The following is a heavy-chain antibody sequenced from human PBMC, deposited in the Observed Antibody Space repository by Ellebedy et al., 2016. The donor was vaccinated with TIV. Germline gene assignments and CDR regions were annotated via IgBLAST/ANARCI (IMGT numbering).Heavy chain of an antibody. V-gene: IGHV1-69*13. J-gene: IGHJ6*02. Sequence: SVKVSXKASRGTFSNYAISWVRQAPGQGLEWMGGIIPIFGTANYAQKFQGRVTITADESTSTAYMELSSLRSEDTAVYYCSLGIPDCSSTSCQHGMDVWGQGTTVIVSS. CDR3: SLGIPDCSSTSCQHGMDV. CDR1: RGTFSNYA. CDR2: IIPIFGTA. D-gene: IGHD2-2*01.